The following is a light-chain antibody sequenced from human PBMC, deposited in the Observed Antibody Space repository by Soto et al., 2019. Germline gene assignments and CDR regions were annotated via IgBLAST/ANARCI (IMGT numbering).Light chain of an antibody. J-gene: IGKJ4*01. V-gene: IGKV1-39*01. CDR1: QGIGTY. CDR3: QQSYSTPT. CDR2: AAS. Sequence: DIQMTQSPSSLAASVGDRISITCRASQGIGTYINWYQHKPGKAPKLLIYAASSLYSGVPSRFSGRGSGTDFTLTISSLQPEDFASYYSQQSYSTPTFGRGTRVEIK.